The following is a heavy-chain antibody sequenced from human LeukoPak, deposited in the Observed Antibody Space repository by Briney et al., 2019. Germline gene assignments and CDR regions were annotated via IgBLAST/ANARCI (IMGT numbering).Heavy chain of an antibody. J-gene: IGHJ5*02. Sequence: GASVKVSCKASGYTFTGYYMHWVRQAPGQGLEWMGGIIPIFGTANYAQKFQGRITNTTDESTSTAYMELSSLRSEDTAVYYCARDHNVAAAGRGFDPWGQGTLVTVSS. CDR3: ARDHNVAAAGRGFDP. CDR1: GYTFTGYY. CDR2: IIPIFGTA. V-gene: IGHV1-69*05. D-gene: IGHD6-13*01.